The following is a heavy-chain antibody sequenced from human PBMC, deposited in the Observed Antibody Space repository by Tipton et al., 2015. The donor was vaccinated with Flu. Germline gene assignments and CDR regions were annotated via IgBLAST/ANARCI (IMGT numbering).Heavy chain of an antibody. V-gene: IGHV3-30*04. CDR1: GFTLSSYA. CDR2: VSFDGRNQ. D-gene: IGHD3-10*01. J-gene: IGHJ3*02. Sequence: SLRLSCVASGFTLSSYAMHWVRQAPGKGLEWVAVVSFDGRNQYYADSVKGRFTISRDNSKSTLYLQMNSLRAEDTAVYSCARGLGGGSVTALDDVFDIWGQGTMVTVSS. CDR3: ARGLGGGSVTALDDVFDI.